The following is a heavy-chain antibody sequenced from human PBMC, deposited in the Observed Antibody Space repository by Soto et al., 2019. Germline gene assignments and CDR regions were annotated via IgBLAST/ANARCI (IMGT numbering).Heavy chain of an antibody. CDR2: INHSGST. CDR1: GGSFSGYY. CDR3: ARGLRSIAEGGYYYGMDV. J-gene: IGHJ6*02. V-gene: IGHV4-34*01. D-gene: IGHD6-13*01. Sequence: PSETLSLTCAVYGGSFSGYYWSWIRQPPGKGLEWIGEINHSGSTNYNPSLKSRVTISVDTSKNQFSLKLSSVTAADTAVYYCARGLRSIAEGGYYYGMDVWGQGTTVTVSS.